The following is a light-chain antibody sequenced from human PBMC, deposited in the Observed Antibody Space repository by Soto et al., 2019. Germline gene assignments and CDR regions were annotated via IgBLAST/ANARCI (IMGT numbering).Light chain of an antibody. V-gene: IGLV2-14*01. CDR1: RSDVGGYNY. J-gene: IGLJ1*01. CDR2: DVS. CDR3: SSYTSSSTLGV. Sequence: QSVLTQPASVSGSPGQSITISCTGTRSDVGGYNYVSWYQQHPGKAPKLMIYDVSNRPSGVSIRFSGSKSGNTASLTIFGLQAEDEADYYCSSYTSSSTLGVFGTGTKVTVL.